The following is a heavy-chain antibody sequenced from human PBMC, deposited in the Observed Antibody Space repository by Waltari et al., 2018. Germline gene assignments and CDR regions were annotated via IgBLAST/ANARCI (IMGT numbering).Heavy chain of an antibody. D-gene: IGHD5-12*01. V-gene: IGHV4-39*07. CDR1: RSSIRHNNYY. J-gene: IGHJ4*02. CDR2: FYKSGTT. CDR3: VRGYPDIVATISDY. Sequence: QLQLQESGPGLVKPSETLSLTSTVSRSSIRHNNYYWGWVRQPPGNGLEWIGSFYKSGTTYYNPSLKSRVTISVDTSNNQFSLKLNSVTAADTAVYYCVRGYPDIVATISDYWGQGTLVIVSS.